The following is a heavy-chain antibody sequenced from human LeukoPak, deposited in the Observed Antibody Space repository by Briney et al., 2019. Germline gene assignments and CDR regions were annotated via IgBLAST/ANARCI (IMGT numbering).Heavy chain of an antibody. D-gene: IGHD5-18*01. J-gene: IGHJ4*02. Sequence: PSETLSLTCTVSGGSISSSSYYWGWIRQPPGKGLEWIGYIYYSGSTNYNPSLKSRVTISVDTSKNQFSLKLSSVTAADTAVYYCARYSTALEGDYWGQGTLVTVSS. V-gene: IGHV4-61*05. CDR3: ARYSTALEGDY. CDR2: IYYSGST. CDR1: GGSISSSSYY.